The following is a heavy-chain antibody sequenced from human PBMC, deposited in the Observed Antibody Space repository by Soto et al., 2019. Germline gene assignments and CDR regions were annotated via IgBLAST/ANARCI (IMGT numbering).Heavy chain of an antibody. CDR1: GYTFTSYY. Sequence: ASVKVSCKASGYTFTSYYMHWVRQAPGQGLEWMGIINPSGGSTSYAQKFQGRVTMTRDTSTSTVYMELSSLRSEDTAVYYCARRNRTTIFGVVTNENWFDPWGQGTLVTVSS. J-gene: IGHJ5*02. V-gene: IGHV1-46*01. CDR3: ARRNRTTIFGVVTNENWFDP. D-gene: IGHD3-3*01. CDR2: INPSGGST.